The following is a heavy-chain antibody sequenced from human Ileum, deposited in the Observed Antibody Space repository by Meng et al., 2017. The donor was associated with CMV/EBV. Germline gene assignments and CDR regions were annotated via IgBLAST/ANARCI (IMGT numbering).Heavy chain of an antibody. CDR3: ATGFRIAPSDY. V-gene: IGHV4-39*07. CDR2: IFYSGFT. D-gene: IGHD2-21*01. J-gene: IGHJ4*02. CDR1: GGSMSSSTYS. Sequence: CTVSGGSMSSSTYSWGWHRQPPGKGLEWIGSIFYSGFTSHNPSLKGRVTISVDTSKNQFSLKLSSVTAADTAMYYCATGFRIAPSDYWGQGTLVTVSS.